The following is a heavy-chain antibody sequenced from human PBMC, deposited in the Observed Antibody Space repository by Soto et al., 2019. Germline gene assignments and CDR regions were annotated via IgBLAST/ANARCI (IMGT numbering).Heavy chain of an antibody. J-gene: IGHJ6*03. CDR2: INSDGSST. Sequence: GGSLRLSCAASGFTFNSYWMHWVRQAPEKRLVWVSRINSDGSSTSYADSVKGRFTISRDNAKNTLYLQMNSLRAEDTAVYYCAKAKLEWLLWYYYYYYMDVWGKGTTITVSS. D-gene: IGHD3-3*01. CDR1: GFTFNSYW. V-gene: IGHV3-74*01. CDR3: AKAKLEWLLWYYYYYYMDV.